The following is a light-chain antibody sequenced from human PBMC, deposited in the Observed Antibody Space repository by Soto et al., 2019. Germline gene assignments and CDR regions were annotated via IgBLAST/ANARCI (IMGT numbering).Light chain of an antibody. Sequence: DIQMTQSPSSLSASVGDRVTITCRASQNIGYNLNWYQQKPGKAPKLLIYAASSMQSGVPPRFSGSGSGTEFSLTISSLQPEDLATYYCQQSYSTLVFTFGPGTKVDIK. J-gene: IGKJ3*01. CDR3: QQSYSTLVFT. V-gene: IGKV1-39*01. CDR2: AAS. CDR1: QNIGYN.